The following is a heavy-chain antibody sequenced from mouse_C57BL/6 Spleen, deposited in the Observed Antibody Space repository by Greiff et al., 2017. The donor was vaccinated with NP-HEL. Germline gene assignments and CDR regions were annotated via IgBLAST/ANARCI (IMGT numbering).Heavy chain of an antibody. J-gene: IGHJ2*01. CDR3: AAYGYDFDY. D-gene: IGHD2-2*01. CDR1: GYTFTSYW. V-gene: IGHV1-59*01. CDR2: IDPSDSYT. Sequence: VQLQQPGAELVRPGTSVKLSCKASGYTFTSYWMHWVKQRPGQGLEWIGVIDPSDSYTNYNQKFKGKATLTVDTSSSTAYMQLSSLTSEDSAVYYCAAYGYDFDYWGQGTTLTVSS.